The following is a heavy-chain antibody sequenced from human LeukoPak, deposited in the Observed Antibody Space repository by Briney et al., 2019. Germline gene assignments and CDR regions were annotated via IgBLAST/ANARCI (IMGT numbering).Heavy chain of an antibody. V-gene: IGHV4-38-2*02. Sequence: PSETLSLTCTVSGGSILSGEYYWRWIRPPPGKGLEWIGSIYHCGSTLYHPSHKSRVTISIDTSENQFSLTLTSVPPADPPVYYCAGILPGEDDAIDVGGQGRMVTVYS. CDR3: AGILPGEDDAIDV. J-gene: IGHJ3*01. CDR1: GGSILSGEYY. CDR2: IYHCGST. D-gene: IGHD3-10*01.